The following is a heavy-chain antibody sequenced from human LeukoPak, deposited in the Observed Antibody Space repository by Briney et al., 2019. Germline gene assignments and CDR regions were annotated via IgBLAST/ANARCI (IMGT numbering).Heavy chain of an antibody. V-gene: IGHV4-39*07. D-gene: IGHD3-10*01. CDR2: IYYGSVFYSVST. Sequence: SETLSLTCTVSDGSISSSSYYWGWIRQPPGKWLEGIGSIYYGSVFYSVSTYSTPSLKSRVTMSGAPSKNQFSLTLSSVPAADTPVYYCARDYGSGSYYEYNWFDPWGQGTLVTVSS. J-gene: IGHJ5*02. CDR1: DGSISSSSYY. CDR3: ARDYGSGSYYEYNWFDP.